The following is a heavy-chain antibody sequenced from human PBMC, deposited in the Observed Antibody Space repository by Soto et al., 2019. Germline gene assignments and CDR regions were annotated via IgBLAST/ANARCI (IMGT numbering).Heavy chain of an antibody. CDR1: GYTLTELS. Sequence: ASVKGSCKVSGYTLTELSMHCVRQAPGKGLEWMGGFDPEDGETIYAQKFQGRVTMTEDTSTDTAYMELSSLRSEDPAFYYWLSGLVMSTCGVGIVIDSWGRGSAVTVSA. J-gene: IGHJ4*02. V-gene: IGHV1-24*01. CDR3: LSGLVMSTCGVGIVIDS. D-gene: IGHD3-16*02. CDR2: FDPEDGET.